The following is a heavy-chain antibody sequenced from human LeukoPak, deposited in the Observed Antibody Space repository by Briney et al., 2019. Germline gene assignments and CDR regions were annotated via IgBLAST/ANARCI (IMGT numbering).Heavy chain of an antibody. J-gene: IGHJ4*02. CDR1: GITINNYA. CDR2: ISGSGKSI. Sequence: GGSLRLSCAGSGITINNYAMSWVRQAPGKGLEWVSAISGSGKSIYYADSVKGRFTISRDNSRNMLYLQMNSLRAEDTAVYYCAKEGRVGATITLGYWGQGTLVTVSS. V-gene: IGHV3-23*01. D-gene: IGHD1-26*01. CDR3: AKEGRVGATITLGY.